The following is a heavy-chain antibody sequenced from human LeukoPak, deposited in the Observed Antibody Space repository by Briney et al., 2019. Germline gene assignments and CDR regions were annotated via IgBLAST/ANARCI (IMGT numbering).Heavy chain of an antibody. CDR1: GFTFSSYA. CDR2: ISGSGGST. J-gene: IGHJ6*02. V-gene: IGHV3-23*01. CDR3: AKDQNVVVVPAAIYYYYGMDV. D-gene: IGHD2-2*01. Sequence: PGGSLRLSCAASGFTFSSYAMSWVRQAPGKGLEWVSAISGSGGSTYYADSVKGRFTISRDNSKNTLYLQMNSLRAEDTAVYYCAKDQNVVVVPAAIYYYYGMDVWGQGTTVTVSS.